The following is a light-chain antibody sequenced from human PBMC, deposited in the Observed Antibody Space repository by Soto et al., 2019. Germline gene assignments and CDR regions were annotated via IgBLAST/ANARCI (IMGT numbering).Light chain of an antibody. V-gene: IGLV2-14*01. Sequence: QSALTQPASVSGSPGQSITISCTGTSSDIGGYKYVSWYRQHPGKAPKLMIYDVNNRPSGVSNRFSGSKSGNTASLTVSGLQAEDEADYYCSSYTNSGALVVFGGGTKLTVL. CDR1: SSDIGGYKY. CDR3: SSYTNSGALVV. CDR2: DVN. J-gene: IGLJ2*01.